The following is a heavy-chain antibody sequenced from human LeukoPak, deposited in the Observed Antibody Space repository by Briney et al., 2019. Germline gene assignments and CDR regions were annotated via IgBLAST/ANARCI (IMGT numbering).Heavy chain of an antibody. CDR2: MNPNSGNT. V-gene: IGHV1-8*02. CDR1: GYTFSSYD. D-gene: IGHD3-10*01. J-gene: IGHJ6*02. CDR3: ARGGWVNDDSGALFGMDV. Sequence: ASVKVSCKASGYTFSSYDINWVRQATGQGLEWTGRMNPNSGNTNYAQKFQGRVTMTRSTSTSTAYLELSSLRSDDTAVYYCARGGWVNDDSGALFGMDVWSQGTTVTVSS.